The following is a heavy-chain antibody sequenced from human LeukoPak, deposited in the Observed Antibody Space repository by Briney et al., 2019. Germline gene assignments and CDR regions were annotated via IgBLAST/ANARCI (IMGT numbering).Heavy chain of an antibody. J-gene: IGHJ4*02. V-gene: IGHV3-30-3*01. Sequence: GGSLRLSCAASGFTFSSYAMHWVRQAPGKGLEWVAVISYDGSNKYYADSVKGRFTISRDNSKNTLYLQMNSLRAEDTAVYYCAKAPVSSSWYYFDYWGQGTLVTVSS. CDR3: AKAPVSSSWYYFDY. D-gene: IGHD6-13*01. CDR1: GFTFSSYA. CDR2: ISYDGSNK.